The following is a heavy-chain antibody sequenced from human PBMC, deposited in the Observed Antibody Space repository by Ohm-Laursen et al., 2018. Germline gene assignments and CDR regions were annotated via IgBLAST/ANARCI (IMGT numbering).Heavy chain of an antibody. D-gene: IGHD2-15*01. CDR1: GFTFSSYG. J-gene: IGHJ4*02. V-gene: IGHV3-33*01. CDR2: IWYDGSSK. Sequence: SLRLSCAASGFTFSSYGMHWVRQAPGKGLEWVAVIWYDGSSKYYADSVKGRFTISRDNSKNTLYLQMNSLRAEDTAVYYCARDGGYCSGGSCYRVFDYWGQGTLVTVSS. CDR3: ARDGGYCSGGSCYRVFDY.